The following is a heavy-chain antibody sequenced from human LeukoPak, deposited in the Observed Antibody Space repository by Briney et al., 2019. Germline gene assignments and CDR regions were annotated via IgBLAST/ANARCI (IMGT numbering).Heavy chain of an antibody. Sequence: GGSLRLSCADSGFTFSSYAMSWVRQAPGKGLEWVSVISGSGGSTYYADSVKGRFTISRDNSKNTLYLQMNSLRAEDTAVYYCGKDRVVSGIYFFDYWGQGTLVTVSS. CDR3: GKDRVVSGIYFFDY. CDR1: GFTFSSYA. J-gene: IGHJ4*02. V-gene: IGHV3-23*01. CDR2: ISGSGGST. D-gene: IGHD1-26*01.